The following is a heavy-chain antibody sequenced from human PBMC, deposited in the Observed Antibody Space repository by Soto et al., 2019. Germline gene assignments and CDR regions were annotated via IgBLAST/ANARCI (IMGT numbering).Heavy chain of an antibody. CDR2: TSNDGSNT. CDR3: ARGNLDV. CDR1: AFTLSKFF. V-gene: IGHV3-30-3*01. J-gene: IGHJ6*02. D-gene: IGHD1-7*01. Sequence: QVQVVESGGGVVQPGRSLRLSCAPSAFTLSKFFRHWVRQAPGRGLEWVPVTSNDGSNTFYADSVKGRFTISRDNSKNTVYLQMNSLRTEDTAVYYCARGNLDVWGQGTTVTVSS.